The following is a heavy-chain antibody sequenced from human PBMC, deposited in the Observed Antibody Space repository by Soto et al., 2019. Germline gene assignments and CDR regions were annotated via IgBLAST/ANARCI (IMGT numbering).Heavy chain of an antibody. Sequence: EVQLVGSGGGLVQPGGSLRLSCVASGFTFSRYWMNWVRQAPGKGLEWVANIKEDGSEINYVDSQKGRFTISRDNAKESVYLQMNSLRAEDTGVHFCAAIERWSDSNYWGQGFPVAVSS. CDR1: GFTFSRYW. D-gene: IGHD2-15*01. CDR3: AAIERWSDSNY. J-gene: IGHJ4*02. V-gene: IGHV3-7*01. CDR2: IKEDGSEI.